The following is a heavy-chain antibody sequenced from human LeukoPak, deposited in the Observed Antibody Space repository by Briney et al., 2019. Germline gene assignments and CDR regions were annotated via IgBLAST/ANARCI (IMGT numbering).Heavy chain of an antibody. J-gene: IGHJ4*02. V-gene: IGHV3-48*01. Sequence: GGSLRLSCAASAFTFSSYSMNWVRQAPGKGLEWVSCISSSSNTIYYADSVKGRFTISRDNAKNSLYLQMNSLRAEDTAVYYCARSQDYDSGGYYYGLDGRDFDYWGQGTLVTVSS. CDR2: ISSSSNTI. D-gene: IGHD3-22*01. CDR3: ARSQDYDSGGYYYGLDGRDFDY. CDR1: AFTFSSYS.